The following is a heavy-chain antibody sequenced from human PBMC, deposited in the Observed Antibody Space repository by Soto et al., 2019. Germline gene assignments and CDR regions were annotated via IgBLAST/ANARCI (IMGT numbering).Heavy chain of an antibody. CDR2: ISSSSSTK. J-gene: IGHJ4*02. CDR1: GFTFSSYT. V-gene: IGHV3-48*01. Sequence: GGSLRLSCAASGFTFSSYTMNWVRQAPGKGLEWISYISSSSSTKYYADSVKGRFTISRDNAKNSLYLQMNSLRAEDTAVYYCARILGGGYWGQGTLVTVSS. CDR3: ARILGGGY. D-gene: IGHD3-16*01.